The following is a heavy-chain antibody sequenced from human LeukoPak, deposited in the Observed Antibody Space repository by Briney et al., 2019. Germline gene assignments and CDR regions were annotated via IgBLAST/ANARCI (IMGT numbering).Heavy chain of an antibody. Sequence: TSETLSLTCTVSGGSISSSGYYWGWIRQPPGKGLEWIGSIYYSGSTYYNPSLKSRVTISVDTSKNQFSLKLSSVTAADTAVYYCASSSGYYYAFDYWGQGTLVTVSS. CDR3: ASSSGYYYAFDY. CDR1: GGSISSSGYY. J-gene: IGHJ4*02. D-gene: IGHD3-22*01. V-gene: IGHV4-39*01. CDR2: IYYSGST.